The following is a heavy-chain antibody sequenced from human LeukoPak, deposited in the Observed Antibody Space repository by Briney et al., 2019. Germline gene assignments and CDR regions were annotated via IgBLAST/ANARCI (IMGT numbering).Heavy chain of an antibody. CDR1: GFTVSSTY. CDR3: ARAPIAVATDWYFDL. J-gene: IGHJ2*01. V-gene: IGHV3-53*01. Sequence: PGGSLSLSCAASGFTVSSTYMSWVHQAPGKGLEWVSIIYSGGSTYYADSVKGRFTISRDNSKNTLYLQMNSLRAEDTAVYYCARAPIAVATDWYFDLWGRGTLVTVSS. D-gene: IGHD6-19*01. CDR2: IYSGGST.